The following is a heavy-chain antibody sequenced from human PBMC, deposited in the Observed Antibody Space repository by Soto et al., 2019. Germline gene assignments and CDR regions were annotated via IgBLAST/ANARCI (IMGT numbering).Heavy chain of an antibody. J-gene: IGHJ4*02. CDR3: ARAPHYYDSSGFDF. CDR2: ISYDGSNK. CDR1: GFTFSNYA. D-gene: IGHD3-22*01. V-gene: IGHV3-30-3*01. Sequence: GGSLRLSCAASGFTFSNYAIHWVRQAPGQGLEWVAVISYDGSNKYYAHFVKGRFTISRDNSKNTLYLQMNSLRTEDTAVYYCARAPHYYDSSGFDFWGQGTLVTVSS.